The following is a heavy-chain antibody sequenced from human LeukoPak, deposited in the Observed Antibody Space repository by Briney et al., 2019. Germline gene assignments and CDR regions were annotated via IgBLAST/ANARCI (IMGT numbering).Heavy chain of an antibody. CDR1: GFTFSSYG. Sequence: TGGSLRLSCAASGFTFSSYGVHWVRQAPGKGLEWVAFIRYDGSNKYYADSVKGRFTISRDNSKNTLYLQMNSLRAEDTAVYYCAKDGSAYYYDSSGLDYWGQGTLVTVSS. CDR2: IRYDGSNK. J-gene: IGHJ4*02. CDR3: AKDGSAYYYDSSGLDY. D-gene: IGHD3-22*01. V-gene: IGHV3-30*02.